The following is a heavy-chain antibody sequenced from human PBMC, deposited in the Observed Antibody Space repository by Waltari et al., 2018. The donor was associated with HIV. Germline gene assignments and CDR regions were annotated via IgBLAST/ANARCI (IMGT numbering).Heavy chain of an antibody. V-gene: IGHV3-15*01. D-gene: IGHD3-16*01. CDR1: GFTFSNAW. CDR3: YGGGDAY. J-gene: IGHJ4*02. Sequence: EVQLVESGGGLVKPGGSLTLSCAASGFTFSNAWMGWGRQVSGKGRGGVGRIKRKREGGTKDYTAPVKGRFTISRDDSKNTLYLQMNSLPTEDSGVYYCYGGGDAYWGRGTLVTVSS. CDR2: IKRKREGGTK.